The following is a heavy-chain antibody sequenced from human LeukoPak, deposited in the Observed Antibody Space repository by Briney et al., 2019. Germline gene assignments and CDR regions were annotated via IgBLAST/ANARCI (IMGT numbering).Heavy chain of an antibody. D-gene: IGHD2-15*01. CDR1: GGTYSSYA. J-gene: IGHJ5*02. CDR3: AGVASVAATADHVSWFDP. V-gene: IGHV1-69*13. Sequence: SVKVSCKASGGTYSSYAISWVRQAPGQGLEWMGGIIPIFGTANYAQKFQGRVTITADESTSTAYMELSSLRSEDTAVYYCAGVASVAATADHVSWFDPWGQGTLVTVSS. CDR2: IIPIFGTA.